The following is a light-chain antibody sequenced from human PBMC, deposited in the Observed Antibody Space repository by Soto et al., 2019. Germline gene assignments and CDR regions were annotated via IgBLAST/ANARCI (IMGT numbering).Light chain of an antibody. CDR3: QQLNSYPLT. Sequence: DLQLTQSPSFLSASVGDRLTITCRASQGIGSYLAWYQQKPGKAPKLLISAASTLQSGVPSSFSGGGSGTEFTLTISSLQPEDSATYYCQQLNSYPLTFGQGTKVEIK. J-gene: IGKJ1*01. V-gene: IGKV1-9*01. CDR1: QGIGSY. CDR2: AAS.